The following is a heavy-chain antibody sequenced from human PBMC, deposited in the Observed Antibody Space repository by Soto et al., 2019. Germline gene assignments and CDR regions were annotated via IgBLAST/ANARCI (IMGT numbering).Heavy chain of an antibody. Sequence: PGGSLTLSCAASGLPFSSYAMSWVRQAPGKGLEWVSTISDSGGNTYYADSVKGRFTISRDNSKNTLYLQMNSLRAEDTAVYYCEKGMGVAAPGPFEYWGQGTLVTVSS. CDR1: GLPFSSYA. J-gene: IGHJ4*02. CDR2: ISDSGGNT. CDR3: EKGMGVAAPGPFEY. D-gene: IGHD2-15*01. V-gene: IGHV3-23*01.